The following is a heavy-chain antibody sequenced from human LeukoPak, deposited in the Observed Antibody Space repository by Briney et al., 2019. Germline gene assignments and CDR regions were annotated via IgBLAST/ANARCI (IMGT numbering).Heavy chain of an antibody. Sequence: GPLRLSCAASGFTFTTYSMNWVRRAPGKGLEWVSSISSSSTNIYYADSVKGRFTISRDNAKNSLYLQMNSLRAEDTAVYYCAKDGAWLRFDDWGQGILATVSS. CDR3: AKDGAWLRFDD. CDR1: GFTFTTYS. D-gene: IGHD5-12*01. V-gene: IGHV3-21*04. J-gene: IGHJ4*02. CDR2: ISSSSTNI.